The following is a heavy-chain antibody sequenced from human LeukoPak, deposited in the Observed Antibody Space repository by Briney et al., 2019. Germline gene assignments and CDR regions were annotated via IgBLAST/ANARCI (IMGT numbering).Heavy chain of an antibody. CDR3: TRDASRTHFDS. Sequence: ASVTVSCKASGYTFTGYYMHWVRQPPGQGLEWMGCINPNNGDPHYAQKFQGRVTMTRDTSISTAYMELSSLRSDDTAFYYCTRDASRTHFDSWGQGTLVTVSS. J-gene: IGHJ4*02. CDR1: GYTFTGYY. CDR2: INPNNGDP. V-gene: IGHV1-2*02. D-gene: IGHD6-13*01.